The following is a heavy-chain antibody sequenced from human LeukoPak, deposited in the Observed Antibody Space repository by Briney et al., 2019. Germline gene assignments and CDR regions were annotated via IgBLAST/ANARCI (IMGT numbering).Heavy chain of an antibody. V-gene: IGHV3-30*18. D-gene: IGHD6-6*01. CDR1: GFTFSSYG. Sequence: PGGSLRLSCAASGFTFSSYGMHWVRQAPGKGLEWVADISYDGSNKYYADSVKGRFTISRDNSKNTLYLQMNSLRAEDTAVYYCAKNLIAARRPYYYYGMDVWGQGTTVTVSS. CDR3: AKNLIAARRPYYYYGMDV. J-gene: IGHJ6*02. CDR2: ISYDGSNK.